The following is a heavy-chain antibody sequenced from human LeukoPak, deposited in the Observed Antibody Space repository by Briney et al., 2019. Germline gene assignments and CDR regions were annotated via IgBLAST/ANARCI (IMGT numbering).Heavy chain of an antibody. CDR1: GYTFTGYY. D-gene: IGHD3-3*01. CDR3: ARGGGPFGVVTKTNDY. Sequence: ASVKVSCKASGYTFTGYYMHWVRQAPGQGLEWMGWISAYNGNTSYAQKLQGRVTMTTDTSTSTAYMELRSLRSDDTAVYYCARGGGPFGVVTKTNDYWGQGTLVTVSS. CDR2: ISAYNGNT. V-gene: IGHV1-18*04. J-gene: IGHJ4*02.